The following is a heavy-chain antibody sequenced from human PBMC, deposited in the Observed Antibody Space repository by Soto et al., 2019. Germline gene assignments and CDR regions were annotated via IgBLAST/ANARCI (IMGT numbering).Heavy chain of an antibody. CDR1: GYTFTSYG. J-gene: IGHJ4*02. Sequence: ASVKVSCKASGYTFTSYGISWVRQAPGQGLEWMGWISAYNGNTNYAQKLQGRVTMTTDTSTSTAYMELRSLRSDDTAVYYSAREPGSHRSQEFDYWGQGTLVTVSS. D-gene: IGHD2-15*01. V-gene: IGHV1-18*01. CDR3: AREPGSHRSQEFDY. CDR2: ISAYNGNT.